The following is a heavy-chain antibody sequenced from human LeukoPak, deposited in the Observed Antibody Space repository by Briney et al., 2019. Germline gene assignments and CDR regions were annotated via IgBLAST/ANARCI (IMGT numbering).Heavy chain of an antibody. D-gene: IGHD3-10*01. CDR1: GYTSTGYY. Sequence: ASVKVSCKASGYTSTGYYMHWVRQAPGQGLEWMGWISAYNGNTNYAQKLQGRVTMTTDTSTSTAYMELRSLRSDDTAVYNCASSWFGDAFDIWGQGTMVTVSS. CDR2: ISAYNGNT. J-gene: IGHJ3*02. CDR3: ASSWFGDAFDI. V-gene: IGHV1-18*04.